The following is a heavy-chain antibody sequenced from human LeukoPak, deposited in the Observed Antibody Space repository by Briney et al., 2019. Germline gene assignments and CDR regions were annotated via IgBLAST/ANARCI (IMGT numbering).Heavy chain of an antibody. J-gene: IGHJ4*02. CDR3: ARGRSGYVHD. Sequence: SETLSLTCTVSGGSVSNSSYYWGWIRQPPGKGMEWIGSIYFPGTTYYNPSLKSRVTISVDTSKNQFSLKLSSVTAADTAVYYCARGRSGYVHDWGQGTLVTVSS. CDR2: IYFPGTT. D-gene: IGHD5-12*01. CDR1: GGSVSNSSYY. V-gene: IGHV4-39*07.